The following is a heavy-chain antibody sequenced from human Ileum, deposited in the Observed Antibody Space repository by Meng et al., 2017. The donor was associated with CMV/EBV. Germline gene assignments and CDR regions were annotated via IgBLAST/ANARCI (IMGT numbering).Heavy chain of an antibody. V-gene: IGHV4-34*01. D-gene: IGHD6-6*01. Sequence: YGGSFSGYYGSWIRQPAGKWLEWIGEINHSGSTNYNPSLKSRVTISVDTSKNQFSLKLSSVTAADTAVYYCARAFRYSSSSRGWFDPWGQGTLVTVSS. CDR3: ARAFRYSSSSRGWFDP. CDR1: GGSFSGYY. CDR2: INHSGST. J-gene: IGHJ5*02.